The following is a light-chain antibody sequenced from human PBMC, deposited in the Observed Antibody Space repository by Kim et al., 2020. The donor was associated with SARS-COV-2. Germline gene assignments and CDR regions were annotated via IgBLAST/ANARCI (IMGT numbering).Light chain of an antibody. CDR2: GKN. CDR3: NSRDSSGNLLV. V-gene: IGLV3-19*01. Sequence: SSELTQDPAVSVALGQTVRITCQGDSLRSYYASWYQQKPGQAPVLVIYGKNNRPSGIPDRFSGSSSGNTASLTITGAQAEDAADYYCNSRDSSGNLLVFG. CDR1: SLRSYY. J-gene: IGLJ3*02.